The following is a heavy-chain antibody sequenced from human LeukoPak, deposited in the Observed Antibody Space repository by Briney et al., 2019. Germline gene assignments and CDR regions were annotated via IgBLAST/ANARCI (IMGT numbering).Heavy chain of an antibody. Sequence: PGRSLRLSCAASGFTFSSYGMHWVRQAPGKGLEWVAVIWDDGSKQNYADSLKGRFTISRDNAKNTLNLQLNSLRAEDTAVYYCGRGRSSGWYFDYWGQGTLVTVSS. V-gene: IGHV3-33*01. J-gene: IGHJ4*02. CDR2: IWDDGSKQ. D-gene: IGHD6-19*01. CDR3: GRGRSSGWYFDY. CDR1: GFTFSSYG.